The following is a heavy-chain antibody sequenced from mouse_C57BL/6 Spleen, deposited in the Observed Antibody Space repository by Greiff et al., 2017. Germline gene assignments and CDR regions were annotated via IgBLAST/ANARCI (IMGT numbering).Heavy chain of an antibody. CDR3: AIGGVFDY. CDR1: GYTFTDYY. V-gene: IGHV1-76*01. D-gene: IGHD3-1*01. J-gene: IGHJ2*01. CDR2: IYPGSGNT. Sequence: QVQLQQSGAELVRPGASVKLSCKASGYTFTDYYINWVKQRPGQGLEWIARIYPGSGNTYYNEKFKGKATLTAEKSSSTAYMQLSSLTSEDSAVYFCAIGGVFDYWGQGTTLTVSS.